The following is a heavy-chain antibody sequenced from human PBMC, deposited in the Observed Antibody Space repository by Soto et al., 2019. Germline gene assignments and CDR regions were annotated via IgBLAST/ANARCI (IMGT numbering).Heavy chain of an antibody. CDR1: GGSISSGGYY. CDR3: ARVHGAGSLRYYGMDG. J-gene: IGHJ6*02. Sequence: SEPLSLTCTVSGGSISSGGYYWSWIRQHPGKGLEWIGYIYYSGSTYYNPSLKSRVTISVDTSKNQFSLKLSSVTAADTAVYYCARVHGAGSLRYYGMDGWGQGNKVTV. V-gene: IGHV4-31*03. D-gene: IGHD3-10*01. CDR2: IYYSGST.